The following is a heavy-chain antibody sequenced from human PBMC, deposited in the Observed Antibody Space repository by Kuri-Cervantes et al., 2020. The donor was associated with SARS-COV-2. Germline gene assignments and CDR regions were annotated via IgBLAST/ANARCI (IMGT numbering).Heavy chain of an antibody. Sequence: SVKVSCKASGGTFSSYAISWVRQAPGQGLEWMGRIIPIFGTANYAQKLQGRVTMTTDTSTSTAYMELRSLRSDDTAVYYCARERTGEADYWGQGTLVTVSS. CDR1: GGTFSSYA. J-gene: IGHJ4*02. CDR3: ARERTGEADY. CDR2: IIPIFGTA. D-gene: IGHD7-27*01. V-gene: IGHV1-69*05.